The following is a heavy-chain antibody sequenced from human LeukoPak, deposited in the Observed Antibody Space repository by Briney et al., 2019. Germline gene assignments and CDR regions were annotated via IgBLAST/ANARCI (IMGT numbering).Heavy chain of an antibody. V-gene: IGHV4-34*01. CDR3: ARVSYYYESSGSRKYYFDY. J-gene: IGHJ4*02. CDR1: GESFSGYY. D-gene: IGHD3-22*01. CDR2: INHTGGT. Sequence: PSETLSLTCAVYGESFSGYYWSWIRQTPRKGLEWIGEINHTGGTNYNPSLKSRVTISVDTSKNQFSLKMYSVTAADTAVYYCARVSYYYESSGSRKYYFDYWGQGTPVTVSS.